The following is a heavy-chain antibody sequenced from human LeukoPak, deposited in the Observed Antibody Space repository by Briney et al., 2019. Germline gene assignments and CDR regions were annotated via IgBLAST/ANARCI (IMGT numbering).Heavy chain of an antibody. V-gene: IGHV3-9*01. J-gene: IGHJ6*03. CDR2: ISWNSGSI. CDR1: GFTFDDYA. Sequence: SGGCLRLSCAASGFTFDDYAMHWVRQAPGKGLEWVSGISWNSGSIGYADSVKGRFTISRDNAKNSLYLQTNSLRAEDTAVYYCARGDYYMDVWGKGTTVTVSS. CDR3: ARGDYYMDV.